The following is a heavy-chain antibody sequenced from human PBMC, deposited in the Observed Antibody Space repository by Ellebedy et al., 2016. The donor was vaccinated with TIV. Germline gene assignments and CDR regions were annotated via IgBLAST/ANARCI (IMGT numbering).Heavy chain of an antibody. J-gene: IGHJ3*02. CDR2: INPNSGGT. CDR3: ARVRYYYDSSGYRDAFDI. D-gene: IGHD3-22*01. CDR1: GYTFTGYY. Sequence: ASVKVSCXASGYTFTGYYMHWVRQAPGQGLQWMGWINPNSGGTNYAQKFQGWVTMTRDTSISTAYMELSRLRSDDTAVYYCARVRYYYDSSGYRDAFDIWGQGTMVTVSS. V-gene: IGHV1-2*04.